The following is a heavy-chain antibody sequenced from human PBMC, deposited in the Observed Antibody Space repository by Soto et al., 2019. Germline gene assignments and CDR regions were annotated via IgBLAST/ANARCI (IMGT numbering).Heavy chain of an antibody. J-gene: IGHJ6*02. CDR2: ISPYNGTT. CDR1: GYTFTTYG. V-gene: IGHV1-18*04. CDR3: ARDGERDTGLNFYYYRHVMDA. Sequence: ASVKVSCKASGYTFTTYGISWVRQAPGQGLEWMGWISPYNGTTKYAEKFQGEMTMTTDTATSTAYMDLRSLRYDDTAVYYCARDGERDTGLNFYYYRHVMDAWGQGTRVTVSS. D-gene: IGHD1-1*01.